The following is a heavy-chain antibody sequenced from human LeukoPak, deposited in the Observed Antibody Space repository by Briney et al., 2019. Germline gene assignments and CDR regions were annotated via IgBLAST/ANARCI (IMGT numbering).Heavy chain of an antibody. D-gene: IGHD6-13*01. J-gene: IGHJ6*03. V-gene: IGHV4-4*09. CDR3: ARMVQQLPPYYYYYMDV. CDR2: IYTSGST. CDR1: GGSISSYY. Sequence: KPSETLSLTCTVSGGSISSYYWSWIRQPPGKGLEWIGDIYTSGSTNYNPSLKSRVTISVDTSKNQFSLKLSSVTAADTAVYYCARMVQQLPPYYYYYMDVWGKGTTVTVSS.